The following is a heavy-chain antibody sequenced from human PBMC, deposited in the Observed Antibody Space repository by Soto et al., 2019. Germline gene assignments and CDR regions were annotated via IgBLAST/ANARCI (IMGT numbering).Heavy chain of an antibody. V-gene: IGHV3-66*01. Sequence: EVQLVESGGGLVQPGGSLRLSCAASGFTFSYYYMSGVRQAPGKGLEWVSVIYSGGSTYYADSVKGRFTISRDNSKNTLYLQMNSLRAEDTAVYYCARTVTTVTRYYMDVWGKGTTVTVSS. CDR1: GFTFSYYY. J-gene: IGHJ6*03. D-gene: IGHD4-17*01. CDR2: IYSGGST. CDR3: ARTVTTVTRYYMDV.